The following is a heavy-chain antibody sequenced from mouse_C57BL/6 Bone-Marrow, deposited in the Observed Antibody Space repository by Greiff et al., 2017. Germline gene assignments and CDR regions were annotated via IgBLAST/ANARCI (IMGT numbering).Heavy chain of an antibody. CDR1: GYTFTSYW. CDR2: CNPRSGYT. Sequence: QVQLQQSGAELAKPGASVKLSCKASGYTFTSYWMHWVQQRPGQGLEWIGYCNPRSGYTKYNLKFKDKATLTADKSSITAYMQLSCLAYDDYAVYYCARRCSSHVYNWGQGTTLTVSS. CDR3: ARRCSSHVYN. J-gene: IGHJ2*01. D-gene: IGHD1-1*01. V-gene: IGHV1-7*01.